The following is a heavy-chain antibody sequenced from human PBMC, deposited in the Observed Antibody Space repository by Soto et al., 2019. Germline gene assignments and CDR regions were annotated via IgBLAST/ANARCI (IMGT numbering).Heavy chain of an antibody. V-gene: IGHV1-3*01. Sequence: AAVKVSCKASGYTFTSYAMHWVRQAPGQRREWMGWINAGNGNTKYSQKFQGRVTITRDTSASTAYMELSSLRSEDTAVYYCARWGGYCSGGSCAYYYYYGMDVWGHGTTVTVSS. CDR3: ARWGGYCSGGSCAYYYYYGMDV. J-gene: IGHJ6*02. D-gene: IGHD2-15*01. CDR2: INAGNGNT. CDR1: GYTFTSYA.